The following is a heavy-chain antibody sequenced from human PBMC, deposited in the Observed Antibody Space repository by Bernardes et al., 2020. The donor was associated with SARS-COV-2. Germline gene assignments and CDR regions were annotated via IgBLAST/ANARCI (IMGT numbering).Heavy chain of an antibody. Sequence: GGSLRLSCAASGFTFSSYWMHWVRQAPGKGLVWVSRINSDGSSTSYADSVKGRFTISRDNAKNTLYLQMNSLRAEDTAVYYCASFTVATIDLLGDYWGQGTLVTVSS. CDR1: GFTFSSYW. CDR3: ASFTVATIDLLGDY. CDR2: INSDGSST. V-gene: IGHV3-74*01. J-gene: IGHJ4*02. D-gene: IGHD5-12*01.